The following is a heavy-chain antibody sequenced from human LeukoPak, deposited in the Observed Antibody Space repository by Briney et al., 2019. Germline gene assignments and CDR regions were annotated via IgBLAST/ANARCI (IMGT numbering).Heavy chain of an antibody. J-gene: IGHJ4*02. Sequence: GGSLRLSCAASGFTFSSYAMNWVRQAPGKGLEWVSGISGSGSNTCYADSVMGRFTISRDNSKNTLYLQMNSLRAEDTAVYYCAKDVLSGTYYHFDQWGQGTLVTVSS. CDR1: GFTFSSYA. CDR3: AKDVLSGTYYHFDQ. D-gene: IGHD1-26*01. CDR2: ISGSGSNT. V-gene: IGHV3-23*01.